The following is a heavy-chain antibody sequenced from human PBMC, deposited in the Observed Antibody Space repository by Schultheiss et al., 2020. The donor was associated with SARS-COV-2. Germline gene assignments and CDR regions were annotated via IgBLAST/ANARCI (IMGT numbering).Heavy chain of an antibody. CDR1: GFTFSNAW. D-gene: IGHD1-20*01. CDR2: IYSGGST. J-gene: IGHJ4*02. Sequence: GGSLRLSCAASGFTFSNAWMSWVRQAPGKGLEWVSVIYSGGSTYYAESVRGRFTISRDNSKNTVYLQMNSLRAEDTAVYYCATGYTCSYWGQGTLVTVSS. V-gene: IGHV3-66*01. CDR3: ATGYTCSY.